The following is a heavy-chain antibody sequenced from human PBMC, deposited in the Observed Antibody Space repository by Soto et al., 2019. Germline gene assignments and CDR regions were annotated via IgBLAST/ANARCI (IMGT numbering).Heavy chain of an antibody. CDR3: ARDVIAEAELDY. V-gene: IGHV3-33*01. CDR2: IWYDGSNK. CDR1: GFTFSSYG. J-gene: IGHJ4*02. D-gene: IGHD6-13*01. Sequence: QVQLVESGGGVVQPGRSLRLSCAASGFTFSSYGMHWVRQAPGKGLEWVAVIWYDGSNKYYADSVKGRFTISRDNSKNTLYLQMDSLRAEDTAVYYCARDVIAEAELDYWGQGTLVTVSS.